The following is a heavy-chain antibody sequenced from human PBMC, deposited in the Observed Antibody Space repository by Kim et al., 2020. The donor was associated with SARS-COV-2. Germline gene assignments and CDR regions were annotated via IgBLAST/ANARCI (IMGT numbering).Heavy chain of an antibody. V-gene: IGHV3-23*01. CDR3: AKEDGYGGKSGYYCDH. D-gene: IGHD4-17*01. Sequence: SGEGRFSISRDNSKNTLYLQMNSLRAEDTAVYYCAKEDGYGGKSGYYCDHWGQGTLVTVSS. J-gene: IGHJ4*02.